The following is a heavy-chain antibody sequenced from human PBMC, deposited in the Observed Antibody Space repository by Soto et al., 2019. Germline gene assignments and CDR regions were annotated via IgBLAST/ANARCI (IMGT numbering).Heavy chain of an antibody. V-gene: IGHV1-24*01. CDR1: GYTLTELS. Sequence: ASVKVSCKVSGYTLTELSMHWVRQAPGKGLEWMGGFDPEDGETIYAQKFQGRVTMTEDTSTDTAYMELSSLRSEDTAVYYCATLLSILKVRPSYYFDYWGQGTLVTVSS. J-gene: IGHJ4*02. CDR2: FDPEDGET. CDR3: ATLLSILKVRPSYYFDY. D-gene: IGHD2-15*01.